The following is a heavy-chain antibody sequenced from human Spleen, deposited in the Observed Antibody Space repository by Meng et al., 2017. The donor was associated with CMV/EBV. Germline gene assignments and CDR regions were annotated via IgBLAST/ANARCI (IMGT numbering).Heavy chain of an antibody. CDR3: VRDNHGFGELRQDV. V-gene: IGHV3-7*01. Sequence: GESLKISCTASEFTFSGYWMSWVRQAPGKGLEWVAKIKQDGSERYNVESVKGRFTISRDNAKKSLYLQMNSLRPEDTALYYFVRDNHGFGELRQDVWGQGTTVTVSS. CDR1: EFTFSGYW. CDR2: IKQDGSER. J-gene: IGHJ6*02. D-gene: IGHD3-10*01.